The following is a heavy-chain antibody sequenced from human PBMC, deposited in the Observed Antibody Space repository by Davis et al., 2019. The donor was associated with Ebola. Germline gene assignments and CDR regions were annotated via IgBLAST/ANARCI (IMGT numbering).Heavy chain of an antibody. CDR1: GGTFSSYA. CDR3: ARAKWGSGGLTYWYFDF. V-gene: IGHV1-69*13. CDR2: IIPFFGTA. J-gene: IGHJ2*01. Sequence: SVKVSCKASGGTFSSYAISWVRQAPGQGLEWMGGIIPFFGTANYAQKFQGRVTITADDSTSTSYMELSSLKFDDTAVYYCARAKWGSGGLTYWYFDFWGPGTLVTVSS. D-gene: IGHD7-27*01.